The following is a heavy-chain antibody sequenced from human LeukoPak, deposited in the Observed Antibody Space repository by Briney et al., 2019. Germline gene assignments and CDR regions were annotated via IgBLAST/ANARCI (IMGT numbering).Heavy chain of an antibody. V-gene: IGHV1-69*06. D-gene: IGHD2-2*03. CDR2: IIPIFGTA. Sequence: GASVKVSCKASGGTFSSYAISWVRQAPGQGLEWMGGIIPIFGTANYAQKFQGRVTMTEDTSTDTAYMELSSLRSEDTAVYYCAAGYCSSTSCYPYYGMDVWGQGTTVTVSS. J-gene: IGHJ6*02. CDR3: AAGYCSSTSCYPYYGMDV. CDR1: GGTFSSYA.